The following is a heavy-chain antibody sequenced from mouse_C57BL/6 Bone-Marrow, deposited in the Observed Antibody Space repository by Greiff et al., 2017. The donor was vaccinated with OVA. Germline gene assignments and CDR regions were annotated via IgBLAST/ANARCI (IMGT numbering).Heavy chain of an antibody. V-gene: IGHV14-3*01. CDR3: ARENNVVSYFDI. D-gene: IGHD6-2*01. Sequence: VQLQQSVAELVRPGASVKLSCTASGYYIKNSYMHWVKQSPEQGLEWIGRIDPANGNTKYTQKFKGKATITADNSSTTAYMHLTSLTSEDSSIYYCARENNVVSYFDIGGTGNRVTV. CDR2: IDPANGNT. J-gene: IGHJ1*03. CDR1: GYYIKNSY.